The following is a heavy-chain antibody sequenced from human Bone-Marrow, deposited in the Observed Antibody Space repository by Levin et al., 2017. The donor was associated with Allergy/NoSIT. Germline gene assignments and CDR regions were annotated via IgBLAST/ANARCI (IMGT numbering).Heavy chain of an antibody. CDR2: ISYDGSST. CDR1: GFTFSSYG. V-gene: IGHV3-30*18. J-gene: IGHJ4*02. Sequence: GGSLRLSCAASGFTFSSYGMHWVRQAPGKGLEWVAAISYDGSSTYYAGSVKGRFTISRDNSKNTLFLQMNSLRTEDTTLYYCAKDSYRGIGYCSSPSCHTFHYWGQGTLVTVSS. CDR3: AKDSYRGIGYCSSPSCHTFHY. D-gene: IGHD2-2*01.